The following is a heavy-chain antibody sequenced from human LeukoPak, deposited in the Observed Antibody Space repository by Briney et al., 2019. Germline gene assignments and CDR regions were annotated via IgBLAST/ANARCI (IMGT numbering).Heavy chain of an antibody. CDR1: GGSISSGGYY. CDR3: ARERPYFYYMDV. CDR2: IYHDGNT. J-gene: IGHJ6*03. Sequence: PSETLSLTCTVSGGSISSGGYYWSWIRQPPGKGLEWIGHIYHDGNTFYNPSLKSRVTISIDRSKNQFSLSLTSVTAADTAVYYCARERPYFYYMDVWGKGTTVTVSS. D-gene: IGHD6-25*01. V-gene: IGHV4-30-2*01.